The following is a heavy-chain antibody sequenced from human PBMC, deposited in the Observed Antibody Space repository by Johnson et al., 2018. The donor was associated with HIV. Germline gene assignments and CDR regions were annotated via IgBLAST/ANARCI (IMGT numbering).Heavy chain of an antibody. D-gene: IGHD3-22*01. V-gene: IGHV3-66*01. CDR1: GFIFSDYY. J-gene: IGHJ3*02. CDR2: IYSGGST. Sequence: VQLVESGGGLVKPGESLRLSCAASGFIFSDYYMSWFRQAPGKGLEWVSVIYSGGSTYYADSVKGRFTISRDNSKNTLYLQMNSLRAEDTAVYYCARGLRSGIVVVYDAFDIWGQGTMVTVSS. CDR3: ARGLRSGIVVVYDAFDI.